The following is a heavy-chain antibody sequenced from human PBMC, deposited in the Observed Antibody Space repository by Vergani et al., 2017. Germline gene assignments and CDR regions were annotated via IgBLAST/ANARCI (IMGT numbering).Heavy chain of an antibody. Sequence: QLQLQESDPGLVKPSETLSLTCTVSGGSIRSTFYYWGWIRQPPGKRLGWIGTIYYSGSTYYNPSLKSRVTISVDTSKNQFSLKLNSVTAADTAVYYCARHKEQLVPGNYYYYYYMDVWGKGTTVTVSS. CDR1: GGSIRSTFYY. D-gene: IGHD6-13*01. CDR3: ARHKEQLVPGNYYYYYYMDV. V-gene: IGHV4-39*01. CDR2: IYYSGST. J-gene: IGHJ6*03.